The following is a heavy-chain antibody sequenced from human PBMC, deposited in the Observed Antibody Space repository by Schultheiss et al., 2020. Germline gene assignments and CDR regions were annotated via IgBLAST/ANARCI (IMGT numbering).Heavy chain of an antibody. CDR1: GFTFSSYA. Sequence: GGSLRLSCAASGFTFSSYAMSWVRQAPGKGLEWVSAISGSGGTTFYADSVKGRFTMSSDSSKNTLDLQMNNLRVEDTAVYYCARVPIDRQYDYWGQGSLVT. D-gene: IGHD3-22*01. J-gene: IGHJ4*02. CDR2: ISGSGGTT. V-gene: IGHV3-23*01. CDR3: ARVPIDRQYDY.